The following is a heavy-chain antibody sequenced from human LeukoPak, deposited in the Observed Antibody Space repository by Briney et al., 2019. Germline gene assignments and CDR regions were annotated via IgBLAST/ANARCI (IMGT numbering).Heavy chain of an antibody. CDR3: AKDRAGTPWAD. V-gene: IGHV3-30*18. Sequence: GRSLRLSCAASGFTFSSYGMHWVRQAPGKGLEWVAVISYDGSNKYYADSVKGRFTISRDNSKNTVSLQMDSLRADDTAVYYCAKDRAGTPWADWGQGTLVTVSS. J-gene: IGHJ4*02. CDR2: ISYDGSNK. D-gene: IGHD1-1*01. CDR1: GFTFSSYG.